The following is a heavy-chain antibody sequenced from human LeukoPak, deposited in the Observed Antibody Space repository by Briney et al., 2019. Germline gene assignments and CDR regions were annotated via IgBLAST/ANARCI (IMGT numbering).Heavy chain of an antibody. CDR3: ARSIGHCTGSSCFEDAFDL. J-gene: IGHJ3*01. CDR2: INGDGRDT. V-gene: IGHV3-74*01. D-gene: IGHD2-8*02. Sequence: GGSLRLSCAASGFTFSIYWYHWVRHAPGKGLVWVSRINGDGRDTIYADSVKGRFTISRDNAKNTVYLEMNSLRAEDTAVYSCARSIGHCTGSSCFEDAFDLWGQGTMVTVSS. CDR1: GFTFSIYW.